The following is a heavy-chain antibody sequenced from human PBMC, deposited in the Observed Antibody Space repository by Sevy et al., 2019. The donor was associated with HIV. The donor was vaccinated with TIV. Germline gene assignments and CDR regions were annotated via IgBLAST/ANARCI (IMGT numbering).Heavy chain of an antibody. Sequence: GGSLRLSCAASGFTFSSYAMHWVRQAPGKGLEWVAVISYDGSNKYYADSVKGRFTISRDNSKNTLYLQMNSLRAEDTAVYYCARDGLPYCSSTGCPFDYWGQGTLVTVSS. CDR2: ISYDGSNK. D-gene: IGHD2-2*01. CDR1: GFTFSSYA. V-gene: IGHV3-30-3*01. CDR3: ARDGLPYCSSTGCPFDY. J-gene: IGHJ4*02.